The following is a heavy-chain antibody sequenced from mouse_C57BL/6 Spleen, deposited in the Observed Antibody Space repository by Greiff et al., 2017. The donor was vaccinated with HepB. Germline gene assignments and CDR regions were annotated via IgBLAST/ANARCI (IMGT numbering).Heavy chain of an antibody. D-gene: IGHD1-1*01. CDR1: GFTFSSYA. Sequence: EVKLVESGGGLVKPGGSLKLSCAASGFTFSSYAMSWVRQTPEKRLEWVATISDGGSYTYYPDNVKGRFTISRDNAKNNLYLQMSHLKSEDTAMYYCARDRTVVAPFDYWSQGTTLTVSS. V-gene: IGHV5-4*01. CDR2: ISDGGSYT. J-gene: IGHJ2*01. CDR3: ARDRTVVAPFDY.